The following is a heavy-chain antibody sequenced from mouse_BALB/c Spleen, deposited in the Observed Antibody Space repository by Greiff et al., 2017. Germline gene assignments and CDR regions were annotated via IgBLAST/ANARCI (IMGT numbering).Heavy chain of an antibody. J-gene: IGHJ4*01. CDR2: IYPGGGYT. CDR3: TRRTYYGKAMDY. D-gene: IGHD2-10*01. V-gene: IGHV1-63*01. CDR1: GYTFTNYW. Sequence: QVQLQQSGAELVRPGTSVKISCKASGYTFTNYWLGWVKQRPGHGLEWIGDIYPGGGYTNYNEKFKSKATLTVDKSSSTAYMQLSSLTSEDSAVYYCTRRTYYGKAMDYWGQGTSVTVSS.